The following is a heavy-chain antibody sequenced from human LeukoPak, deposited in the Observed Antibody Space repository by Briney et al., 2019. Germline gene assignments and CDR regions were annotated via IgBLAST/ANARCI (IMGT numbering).Heavy chain of an antibody. D-gene: IGHD2-2*01. CDR3: ARDYSQYQLLSNYYSYGMYV. J-gene: IGHJ6*02. CDR1: GGTFSSYA. Sequence: SVNVSCKASGGTFSSYAVSWVRQAPGQGLEWMGRIIPILGIANYAQKFQGRVTITADKSSSTAYMELSSLRSEDTAVYYCARDYSQYQLLSNYYSYGMYVWGQGTMVTVSS. V-gene: IGHV1-69*04. CDR2: IIPILGIA.